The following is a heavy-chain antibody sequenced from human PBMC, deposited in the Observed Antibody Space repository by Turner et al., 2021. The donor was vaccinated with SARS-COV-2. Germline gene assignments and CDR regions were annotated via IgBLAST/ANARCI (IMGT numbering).Heavy chain of an antibody. Sequence: QVQLVQVGAEVKKPGSSVKVSCKASGYTLTCYYMHWVRQAPGQGLECMGWINPNSGGTIYAQKFQGRVTMTRDTSISTVHLELSRPRSDDTAVYYCARGPAVFGVVIMGYWGQGTLVTVSS. CDR3: ARGPAVFGVVIMGY. CDR1: GYTLTCYY. D-gene: IGHD3-3*01. CDR2: INPNSGGT. V-gene: IGHV1-2*02. J-gene: IGHJ4*02.